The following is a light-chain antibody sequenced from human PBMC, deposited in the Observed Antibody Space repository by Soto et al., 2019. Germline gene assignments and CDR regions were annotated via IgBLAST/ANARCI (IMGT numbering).Light chain of an antibody. Sequence: QSALTQPASVSGSPGQSITISCTGTSSDVGGYNYVSWYQQHPGKAPKLMIYEVSNRPSGVSNRFPGSKSGNTASLTISGLQAEYEADYYCSSYTSSSTRVFGGGTKLTVL. J-gene: IGLJ3*02. CDR3: SSYTSSSTRV. V-gene: IGLV2-14*01. CDR2: EVS. CDR1: SSDVGGYNY.